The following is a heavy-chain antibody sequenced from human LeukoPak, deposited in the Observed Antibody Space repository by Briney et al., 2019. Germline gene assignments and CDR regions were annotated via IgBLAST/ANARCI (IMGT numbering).Heavy chain of an antibody. V-gene: IGHV3-23*01. CDR1: EFIFSSYA. J-gene: IGHJ5*02. Sequence: QSGGSLRLSCAASEFIFSSYAMSWVRQAPGKGLEWVSAISGSGGSTYYADSVKGRFTISRDNSKNTLYLQMNSLRAEDTAVYYCAKDGRVGPKAWFDPWGQGTLVTVSS. CDR3: AKDGRVGPKAWFDP. D-gene: IGHD2-2*01. CDR2: ISGSGGST.